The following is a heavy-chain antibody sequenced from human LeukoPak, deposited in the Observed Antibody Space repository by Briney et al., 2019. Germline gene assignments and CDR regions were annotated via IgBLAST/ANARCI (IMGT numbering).Heavy chain of an antibody. V-gene: IGHV4-4*02. CDR3: ARAPDTAIPYYYMDV. CDR1: GDSISSINW. CDR2: IHHSGKT. J-gene: IGHJ6*03. Sequence: SEPLSLTCAVSGDSISSINWWTWVRLSPEKGLEWIGEIHHSGKTNYNPSLKSRVNISLDKSKNHFSLRVNSVVAADTAIYYCARAPDTAIPYYYMDVWGKGTTVTVSS. D-gene: IGHD5-18*01.